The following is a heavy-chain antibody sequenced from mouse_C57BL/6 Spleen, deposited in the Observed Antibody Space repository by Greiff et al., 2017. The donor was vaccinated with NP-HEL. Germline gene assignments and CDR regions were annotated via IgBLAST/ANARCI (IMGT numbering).Heavy chain of an antibody. V-gene: IGHV1-39*01. CDR2: INPNYGTT. CDR3: AMGPAQLRLRAMDY. D-gene: IGHD3-2*02. J-gene: IGHJ4*01. Sequence: VQLQQSGPELVKPGALVKISCKASGYSFTDYNMNWVKQSNGKSLEWIGVINPNYGTTSYNQKFKGKATLTVDQSSSTAYMQLNSLTSEDSAVYYCAMGPAQLRLRAMDYWGQGTSVTVSS. CDR1: GYSFTDYN.